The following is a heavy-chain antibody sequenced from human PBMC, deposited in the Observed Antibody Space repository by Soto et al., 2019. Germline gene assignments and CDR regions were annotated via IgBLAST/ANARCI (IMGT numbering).Heavy chain of an antibody. CDR2: ISGSGAGT. Sequence: EVHLLESGGGLVQPGGSLRLSCAASGFPFSSYAMSWVRQAPGKGLEWVSGISGSGAGTYYADSVQGRFTISRENSENTLYLEMNSLRAEDTAVYYCANARYCSGGSCYGLPYYYGMDVWGQGTTVTVSS. V-gene: IGHV3-23*01. CDR3: ANARYCSGGSCYGLPYYYGMDV. CDR1: GFPFSSYA. J-gene: IGHJ6*02. D-gene: IGHD2-15*01.